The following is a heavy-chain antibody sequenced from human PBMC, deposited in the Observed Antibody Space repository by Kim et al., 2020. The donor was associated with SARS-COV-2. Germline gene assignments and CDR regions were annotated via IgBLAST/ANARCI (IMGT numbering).Heavy chain of an antibody. D-gene: IGHD5-12*01. CDR2: ISSSSSYI. J-gene: IGHJ4*02. CDR3: ARDNARKDGYNYPY. Sequence: GGSLRLSCAASGFTFSSYSMNWVRQAPGKGLEWVSSISSSSSYIYYADSVKGRFTISRDNAKNSLYLQMNSLRAEDTAVYYCARDNARKDGYNYPYWGQGTLVTVSS. CDR1: GFTFSSYS. V-gene: IGHV3-21*01.